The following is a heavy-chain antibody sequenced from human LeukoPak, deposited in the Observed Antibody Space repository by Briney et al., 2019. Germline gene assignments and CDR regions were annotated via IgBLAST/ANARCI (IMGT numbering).Heavy chain of an antibody. D-gene: IGHD6-19*01. CDR2: IKQDGSEM. V-gene: IGHV3-7*03. Sequence: GGSLRLSCTASGFTFTDYWMTWVRQAAGKGLEWVANIKQDGSEMYYVDSVKGRFTISRDNSKNTLYLQMNSLRAEDTAVYYCAKEVIAVAGLLAFDYWGQGTLVAVSS. CDR3: AKEVIAVAGLLAFDY. CDR1: GFTFTDYW. J-gene: IGHJ4*02.